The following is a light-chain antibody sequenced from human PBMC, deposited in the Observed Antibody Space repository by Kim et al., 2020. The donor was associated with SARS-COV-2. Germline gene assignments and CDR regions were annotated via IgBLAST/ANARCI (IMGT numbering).Light chain of an antibody. CDR1: QNINSF. Sequence: DIQMTQSPSSLAASVGDRVTITCRASQNINSFLNWYQQRPGKAPKLLIYAASTLQIGVPSRFNGSGSGTDFTLTITSRQPEDFATCDCLKSHTAPLLTCGGGTKVDIK. CDR2: AAS. CDR3: LKSHTAPLLT. J-gene: IGKJ4*01. V-gene: IGKV1-39*01.